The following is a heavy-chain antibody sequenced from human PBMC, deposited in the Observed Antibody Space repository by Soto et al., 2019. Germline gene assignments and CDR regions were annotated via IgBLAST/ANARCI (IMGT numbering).Heavy chain of an antibody. CDR1: EFTFRNYW. CDR2: INQDGSEK. D-gene: IGHD1-7*01. Sequence: VQLVESGGGLVQPGGSLRLSCAASEFTFRNYWMSWVRQAPGKGLEWVANINQDGSEKYYVDSVKGRFTISRDNAKNSLYLQMDTLRAEDSAVYYCARAESTGTTDYWGQGTLVTVSP. V-gene: IGHV3-7*05. J-gene: IGHJ4*02. CDR3: ARAESTGTTDY.